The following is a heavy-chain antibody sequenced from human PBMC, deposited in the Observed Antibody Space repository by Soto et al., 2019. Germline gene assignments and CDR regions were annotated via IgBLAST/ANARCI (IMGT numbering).Heavy chain of an antibody. V-gene: IGHV4-34*01. CDR1: GGSFSDYY. CDR3: AREGRYYASGRFWWFDP. Sequence: PSETLSLTCAVYGGSFSDYYWSWIRQPPGKGLECIGEINHSGSTNYNPSLKSRVTISVDTSKNQFSLKLSSVTAADTAVYYCAREGRYYASGRFWWFDPWGQGTLVTVSS. J-gene: IGHJ5*02. CDR2: INHSGST. D-gene: IGHD3-10*01.